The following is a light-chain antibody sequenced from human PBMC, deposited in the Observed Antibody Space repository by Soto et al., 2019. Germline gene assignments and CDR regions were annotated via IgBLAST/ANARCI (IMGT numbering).Light chain of an antibody. CDR2: GAS. Sequence: EIVLTQSPGTLSLSPGERATLSCRASQSVSSSYLAWYQQKPGQAPRLLIYGASSMATGLPDRFSGSGSGTDFTITISRLEPEDFAVYYCQQYGSSPLTFGGGTKVEIK. CDR3: QQYGSSPLT. V-gene: IGKV3-20*01. CDR1: QSVSSSY. J-gene: IGKJ4*01.